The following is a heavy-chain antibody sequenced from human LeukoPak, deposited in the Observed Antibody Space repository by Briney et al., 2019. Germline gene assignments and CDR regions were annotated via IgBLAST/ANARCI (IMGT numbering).Heavy chain of an antibody. CDR3: ASLRYFDWFFDY. D-gene: IGHD3-9*01. CDR1: GGSISGYY. V-gene: IGHV4-59*08. Sequence: SETLSLTCTVSGGSISGYYWSWIRQPPGKGLEWIGYIYYSGSTNYNPSLESRVTISVDTSNNQFSLKLSSVTAADTAVYYCASLRYFDWFFDYWGQGTLVTVSS. J-gene: IGHJ4*02. CDR2: IYYSGST.